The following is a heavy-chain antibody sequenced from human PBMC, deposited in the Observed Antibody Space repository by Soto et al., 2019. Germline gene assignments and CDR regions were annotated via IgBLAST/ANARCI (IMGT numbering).Heavy chain of an antibody. Sequence: EVQLVESGGGLVQPGRSLRLSCAASGFTFDDYAMHWVRQAPGKGLEWVSGISWNSGSIGYADSVKGRFTISRDNAKNSLYLQMNSLRAEDTALYYCAGTGIGTYSSSWQTTYYYYYMDVWGKGTTVTVSS. CDR3: AGTGIGTYSSSWQTTYYYYYMDV. J-gene: IGHJ6*03. V-gene: IGHV3-9*01. CDR2: ISWNSGSI. CDR1: GFTFDDYA. D-gene: IGHD6-13*01.